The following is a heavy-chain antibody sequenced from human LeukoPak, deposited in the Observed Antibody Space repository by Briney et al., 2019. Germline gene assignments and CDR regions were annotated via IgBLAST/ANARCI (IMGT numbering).Heavy chain of an antibody. Sequence: GGSLRLSCAASGFNFSSFGVNWVRQGPGKGLEWVSGISFIISTWSADSVKGRFTISRDNSKNTVYLQMNSLRAEDTAVYYCARVSLFYYYGMDVWGQGTTVTVSS. V-gene: IGHV3-23*01. D-gene: IGHD3-10*01. CDR3: ARVSLFYYYGMDV. J-gene: IGHJ6*02. CDR2: ISFIIST. CDR1: GFNFSSFG.